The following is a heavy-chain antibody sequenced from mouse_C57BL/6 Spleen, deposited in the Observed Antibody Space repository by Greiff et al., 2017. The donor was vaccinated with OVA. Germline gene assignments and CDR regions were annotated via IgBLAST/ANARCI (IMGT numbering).Heavy chain of an antibody. Sequence: EVQLVESGPGLVKPSQSLSLTCSVTGYSITSGYFWNWIRPFPGNKLEWMGYISYDGSNNYNPSLKNRISITRDTSKNQCFLKLNSVTTEDTATDYCAREGGSSDIDYWGQGTTLTVSS. CDR3: AREGGSSDIDY. CDR2: ISYDGSN. J-gene: IGHJ2*01. V-gene: IGHV3-6*01. D-gene: IGHD1-1*01. CDR1: GYSITSGYF.